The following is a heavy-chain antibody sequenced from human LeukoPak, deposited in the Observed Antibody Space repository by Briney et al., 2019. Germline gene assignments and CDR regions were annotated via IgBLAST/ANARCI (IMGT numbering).Heavy chain of an antibody. CDR2: IIPIFDTA. V-gene: IGHV1-69*13. D-gene: IGHD6-6*01. Sequence: ASVKVSCKASGGTFSSYAISWVRQAPGQGLEWMGGIIPIFDTANYAQKFQGRVTITADESTSTAYMELSSLRSEDTAVYYCARGELGEYSSSYYYYYYGMDVWAKGPRSPSP. CDR3: ARGELGEYSSSYYYYYYGMDV. CDR1: GGTFSSYA. J-gene: IGHJ6*02.